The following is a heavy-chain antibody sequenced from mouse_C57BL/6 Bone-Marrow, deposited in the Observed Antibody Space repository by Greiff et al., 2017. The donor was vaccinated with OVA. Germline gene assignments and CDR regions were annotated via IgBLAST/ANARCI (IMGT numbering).Heavy chain of an antibody. CDR2: IYPGSGST. Sequence: QVQLQQPGAELVKPGASVKMSCKASGYTFTSYWITWVKQRPGQGLEWIGDIYPGSGSTNYNEKFKGKSTLTVDKSSSTAYMQLSSLTSEDSAVYYCAREGWLRLFDYWGQGTTLTVSS. CDR3: AREGWLRLFDY. CDR1: GYTFTSYW. J-gene: IGHJ2*01. D-gene: IGHD2-2*01. V-gene: IGHV1-55*01.